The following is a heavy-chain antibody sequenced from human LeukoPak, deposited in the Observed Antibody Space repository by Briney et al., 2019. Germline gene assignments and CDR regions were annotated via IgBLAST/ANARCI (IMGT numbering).Heavy chain of an antibody. D-gene: IGHD5-18*01. CDR2: LSGIGGST. J-gene: IGHJ4*02. CDR1: GFTLSSYV. CDR3: AKRGPNPTVDTAMVTIRAFDS. Sequence: GGSLRLSCAASGFTLSSYVMSWVRQAPGKGLEWVSGLSGIGGSTSYADSVKGRFTISRDNSKNTLYLQMSSLRAEDTAVYYCAKRGPNPTVDTAMVTIRAFDSWGQGPLVTVSS. V-gene: IGHV3-23*01.